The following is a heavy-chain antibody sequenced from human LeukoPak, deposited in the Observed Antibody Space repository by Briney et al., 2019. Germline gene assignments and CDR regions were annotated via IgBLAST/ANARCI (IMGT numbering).Heavy chain of an antibody. J-gene: IGHJ2*01. CDR3: ARMIAAAGTGYFDL. CDR1: GESFSGYY. D-gene: IGHD6-13*01. CDR2: VHNSGNT. V-gene: IGHV4-59*01. Sequence: SETLSLTCAVYGESFSGYYWSWIRQPPRKGLEWIGYVHNSGNTNYNPSLKSRVTISVDTSKNQFSLKLSSVTAADTAVYYCARMIAAAGTGYFDLWGRAPWSLSPQ.